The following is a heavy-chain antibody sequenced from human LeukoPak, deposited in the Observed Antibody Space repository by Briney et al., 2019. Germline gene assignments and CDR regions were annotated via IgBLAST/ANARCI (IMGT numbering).Heavy chain of an antibody. D-gene: IGHD6-13*01. Sequence: GGSLRLSCAASGFSFSTTWMHWVRQAPGKGLVWVSRINSDGSSTIYADSVKGRFTISRDNAKNTLYLQMNSLRAEDTAIYYCVRDLQRHYLGVAVAGRRRWFDPWGQGTLVTVSS. J-gene: IGHJ5*02. CDR1: GFSFSTTW. V-gene: IGHV3-74*01. CDR2: INSDGSST. CDR3: VRDLQRHYLGVAVAGRRRWFDP.